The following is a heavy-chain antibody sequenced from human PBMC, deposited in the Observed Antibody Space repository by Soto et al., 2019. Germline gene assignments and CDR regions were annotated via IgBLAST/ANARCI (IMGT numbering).Heavy chain of an antibody. D-gene: IGHD2-2*01. CDR2: IYHSGST. J-gene: IGHJ4*02. Sequence: SETLSLTCAVSVGSISSSNWWSWVRQPPGKGLEWIGEIYHSGSTNYNPSLKSRVTISVDKSKNQFSLKLSSVTAADTAVYYCARILGYCSSTSCYRNEFDYWGQGTLVTVSS. CDR3: ARILGYCSSTSCYRNEFDY. V-gene: IGHV4-4*02. CDR1: VGSISSSNW.